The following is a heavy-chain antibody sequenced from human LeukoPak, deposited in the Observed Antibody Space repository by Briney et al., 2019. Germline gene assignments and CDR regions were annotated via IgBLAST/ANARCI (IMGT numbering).Heavy chain of an antibody. V-gene: IGHV3-7*03. CDR2: IKLGGSEK. CDR1: GFTFGKYW. Sequence: GGSLRLSCVASGFTFGKYWMSWVRQAPGKGLEWVANIKLGGSEKNYVDSVKGRFTISRDNTKNSLYLQMNSLRVEDTAVFYCARDQYDTWSRRGNFDSWGQGTLVIVSS. D-gene: IGHD3-3*01. CDR3: ARDQYDTWSRRGNFDS. J-gene: IGHJ4*02.